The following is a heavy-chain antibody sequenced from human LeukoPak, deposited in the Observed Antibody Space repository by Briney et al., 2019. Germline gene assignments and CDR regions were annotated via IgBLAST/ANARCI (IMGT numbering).Heavy chain of an antibody. D-gene: IGHD3-10*01. Sequence: GRSLRLSCAASGFTFSRCGMHWVRQAPGKGLEWVAVISYDGSNKYYADSVKGRFTISRDNSKNTLYLQMNSLRAEDTAVYYCAKNAMVRGVTHAFDIWGQGTMVTVSS. CDR1: GFTFSRCG. V-gene: IGHV3-30*18. CDR2: ISYDGSNK. CDR3: AKNAMVRGVTHAFDI. J-gene: IGHJ3*02.